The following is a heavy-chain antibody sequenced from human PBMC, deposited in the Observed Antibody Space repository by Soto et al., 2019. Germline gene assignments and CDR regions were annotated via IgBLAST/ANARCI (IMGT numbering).Heavy chain of an antibody. CDR3: ARAVWSGYSHYDAFDI. CDR2: IIPIFGTA. J-gene: IGHJ3*02. CDR1: GGTFSSYA. V-gene: IGHV1-69*01. D-gene: IGHD3-3*01. Sequence: QVQLVQSGAEVKKPGSSVKVSCKASGGTFSSYAISWVRQAPGQGLEWMGGIIPIFGTANYAQKFQGRVTITADESTSTAYMELSSLRSEDTAVYYSARAVWSGYSHYDAFDIWGQGTMVTVSS.